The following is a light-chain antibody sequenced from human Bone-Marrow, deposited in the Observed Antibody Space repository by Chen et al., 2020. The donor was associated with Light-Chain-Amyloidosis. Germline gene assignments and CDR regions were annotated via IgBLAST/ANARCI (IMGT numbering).Light chain of an antibody. J-gene: IGKJ2*01. CDR2: GAS. Sequence: AIQMTQSPSSLSASVGDSVTITCRASQGIGNDLGWYQQRPGKAPKLLIYGASSLQSGVPSRFSGSGSGTDFTLTISSLQPDDFATYYCRQYNAFSMYTFGQGTKLEIK. CDR1: QGIGND. V-gene: IGKV1-6*01. CDR3: RQYNAFSMYT.